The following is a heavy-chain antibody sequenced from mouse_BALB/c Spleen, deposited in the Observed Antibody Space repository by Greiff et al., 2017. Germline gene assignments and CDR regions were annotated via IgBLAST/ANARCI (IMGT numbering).Heavy chain of an antibody. J-gene: IGHJ3*01. Sequence: VQLQQSGAELVKPGASVKLSCKASGYTFTSYYMYWVKQRPGQGLEWIGGINPSNGGTNFNEKFKSKATLTVDKSSSTAYMQLSSLTSEDSAVSFCTRVITRGWGQGTLVTVSA. CDR1: GYTFTSYY. CDR3: TRVITRG. D-gene: IGHD2-4*01. V-gene: IGHV1S81*02. CDR2: INPSNGGT.